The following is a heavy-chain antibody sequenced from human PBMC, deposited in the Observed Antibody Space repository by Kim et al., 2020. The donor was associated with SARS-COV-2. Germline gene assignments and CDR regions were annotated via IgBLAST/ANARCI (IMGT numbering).Heavy chain of an antibody. CDR1: GGTFSSYA. D-gene: IGHD2-2*01. CDR2: IIPIFGTA. CDR3: ATTHCSSTSCRDIYYYYGMDV. Sequence: SVKVSCKASGGTFSSYAISWVRQAPGQGLEWMGGIIPIFGTANYAQKFQGRVTITADESTSTAYMELSSLRSEDTAVYYCATTHCSSTSCRDIYYYYGMDVWGQGTTVTVSS. J-gene: IGHJ6*02. V-gene: IGHV1-69*13.